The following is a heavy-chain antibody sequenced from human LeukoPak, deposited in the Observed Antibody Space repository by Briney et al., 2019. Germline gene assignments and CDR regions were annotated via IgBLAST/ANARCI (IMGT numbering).Heavy chain of an antibody. CDR2: IYYSGST. CDR3: ARDGYGGNPYFDY. CDR1: GGSISSGDYY. Sequence: SQTLSLTCTVSGGSISSGDYYWSWIRQPPGKGLEWIGYIYYSGSTYYNPSLKSRVTISVDTSKNQFSLKLSSMTAADTAVYYCARDGYGGNPYFDYWGQGTLVTVSS. D-gene: IGHD4-23*01. V-gene: IGHV4-30-4*01. J-gene: IGHJ4*02.